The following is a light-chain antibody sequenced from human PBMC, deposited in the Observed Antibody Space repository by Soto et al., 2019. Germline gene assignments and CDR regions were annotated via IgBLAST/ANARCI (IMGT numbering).Light chain of an antibody. Sequence: DIVMTQSPDSLAVSLDERATINCKSSQSVLYSSNNKNYLAWYQQKPGQPPKLLIYWASTRESGVPDRFSGSGSGTDFTLTISSLQAEDVAVYYCQQYYSTPQTFDQGTKVEIK. V-gene: IGKV4-1*01. CDR3: QQYYSTPQT. CDR1: QSVLYSSNNKNY. J-gene: IGKJ1*01. CDR2: WAS.